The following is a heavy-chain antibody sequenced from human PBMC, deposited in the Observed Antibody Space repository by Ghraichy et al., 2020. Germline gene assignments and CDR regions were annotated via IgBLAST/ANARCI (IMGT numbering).Heavy chain of an antibody. CDR2: ISSSSSYI. V-gene: IGHV3-21*01. CDR1: GFTFSTYT. J-gene: IGHJ4*02. CDR3: AREVGAQLNSFDY. Sequence: GGSLRLSCAASGFTFSTYTMHWVRQAPGKGLEWVSSISSSSSYIYYADSVKGRSTISRDNAKNSLYLQMNSLRAEDTAVYYCAREVGAQLNSFDYWGQGNLVTVSA. D-gene: IGHD1-26*01.